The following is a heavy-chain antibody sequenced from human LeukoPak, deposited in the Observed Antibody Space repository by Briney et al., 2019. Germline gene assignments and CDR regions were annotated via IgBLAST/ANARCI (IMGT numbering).Heavy chain of an antibody. D-gene: IGHD1-14*01. J-gene: IGHJ3*01. CDR1: GFTFSSYT. Sequence: GGTLRLSCATSGFTFSSYTMNWVRQAPGGGLEWISSILSDSGTTIHYADSVKGRFTISRDNAKNSLSLQMKSLSVEDTAVYYCVRGTSHPVWGQGTTVTVSS. V-gene: IGHV3-48*04. CDR2: ILSDSGTTI. CDR3: VRGTSHPV.